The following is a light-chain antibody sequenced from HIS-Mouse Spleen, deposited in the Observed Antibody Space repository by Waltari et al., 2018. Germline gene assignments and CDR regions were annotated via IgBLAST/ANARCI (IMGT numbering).Light chain of an antibody. J-gene: IGLJ3*02. V-gene: IGLV2-23*01. CDR1: SSDVGSYNL. CDR2: EGS. Sequence: QSALTQPASVSGSPGQSITISCTGTSSDVGSYNLVSWYQQHPGKAPQPMIYEGSKRPSGVSNRCSGSKSGNTASLTISGLQAEDEADYYCCSYAGSSTLVFGGGTKLTVL. CDR3: CSYAGSSTLV.